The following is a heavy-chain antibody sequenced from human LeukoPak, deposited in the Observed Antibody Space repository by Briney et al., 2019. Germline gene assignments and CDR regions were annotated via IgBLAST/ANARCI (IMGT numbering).Heavy chain of an antibody. V-gene: IGHV5-51*01. CDR3: ACRYLTSIWSGP. D-gene: IGHD1-26*01. J-gene: IGHJ5*02. CDR2: IYPGDSRI. CDR1: GYTFTTYW. Sequence: GESLKISCKGSGYTFTTYWIGWVRQMPGKGLEWMGVIYPGDSRIRYNPSFEGQVTISADKSISTAYLQWSSLKASDTAIYYCACRYLTSIWSGPWGQGTLVTVSS.